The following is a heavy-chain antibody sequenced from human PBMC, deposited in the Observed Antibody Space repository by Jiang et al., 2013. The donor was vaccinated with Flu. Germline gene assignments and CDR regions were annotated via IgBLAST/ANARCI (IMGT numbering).Heavy chain of an antibody. CDR1: DGPIITPKFY. Sequence: GSGLVKPSETLSLTCTVSDGPIITPKFYWGWIRQPPGKGLEWIGSISYGANTYYNPSLQSRVTLSVDVSKTQFSLRLSSVTAADTAIYYCVRSSAVLGIFWGQGTLVSVSS. J-gene: IGHJ4*02. D-gene: IGHD6-19*01. CDR2: ISYGANT. CDR3: VRSSAVLGIF. V-gene: IGHV4-39*07.